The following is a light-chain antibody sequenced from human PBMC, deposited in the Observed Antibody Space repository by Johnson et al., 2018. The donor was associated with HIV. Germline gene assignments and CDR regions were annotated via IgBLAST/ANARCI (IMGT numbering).Light chain of an antibody. Sequence: QSILTQPPSVSAAPGQKVTISCSGSSSNIGNNYVSWYQQLPGTAPKLLIYENNKRPSGIPDRFSGSKSSTSATLGITGLQTGDETDYYCVTWYSSLSAVSVFGTGTKVTVL. J-gene: IGLJ1*01. CDR1: SSNIGNNY. CDR3: VTWYSSLSAVSV. V-gene: IGLV1-51*02. CDR2: ENN.